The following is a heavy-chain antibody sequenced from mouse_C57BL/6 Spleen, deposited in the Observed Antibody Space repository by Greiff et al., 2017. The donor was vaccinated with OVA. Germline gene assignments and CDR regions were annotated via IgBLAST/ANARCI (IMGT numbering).Heavy chain of an antibody. J-gene: IGHJ3*01. CDR2: IYPRSGNT. D-gene: IGHD2-2*01. CDR1: GYTFTSYG. V-gene: IGHV1-81*01. CDR3: ARGDGYDGFAY. Sequence: QVQLKESGAELARPGASVKLSCKASGYTFTSYGISWVKQRTGQGLEWIGEIYPRSGNTYYNEKFKGKATLTADKSSSTAYMELRSLTSEDSAVYFCARGDGYDGFAYWGQGTLVTVSA.